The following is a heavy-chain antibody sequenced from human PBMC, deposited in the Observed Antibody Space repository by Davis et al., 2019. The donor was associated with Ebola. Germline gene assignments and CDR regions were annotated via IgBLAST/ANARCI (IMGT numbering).Heavy chain of an antibody. D-gene: IGHD4-11*01. CDR2: ISSSSSYI. J-gene: IGHJ4*02. CDR3: AREDDYSNDY. Sequence: GGSLRLSCAASGFTFSSYSMNWVRQAPGKGLEWVSSISSSSSYIYYADSVKGRFTISRDNSKNTVNLQMNNLRADDTAVYYCAREDDYSNDYWGQGTLVTVSS. V-gene: IGHV3-21*04. CDR1: GFTFSSYS.